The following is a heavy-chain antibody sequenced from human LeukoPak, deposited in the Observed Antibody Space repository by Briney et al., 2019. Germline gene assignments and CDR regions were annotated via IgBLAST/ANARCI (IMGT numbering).Heavy chain of an antibody. V-gene: IGHV3-21*01. CDR1: GFTFSSYS. Sequence: GGSLRLSCAASGFTFSSYSMNWVRQAPGKGLEWVSSISSSSSYIYYADSVKGRFTISRDNAKNSLYLQMNSLRAEDTAVYYCARDGYYGSGSYYDLVYWGQGTLVTVSS. J-gene: IGHJ4*02. D-gene: IGHD3-10*01. CDR3: ARDGYYGSGSYYDLVY. CDR2: ISSSSSYI.